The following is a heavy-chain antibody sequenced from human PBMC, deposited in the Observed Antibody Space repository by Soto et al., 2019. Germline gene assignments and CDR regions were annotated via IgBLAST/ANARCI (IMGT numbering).Heavy chain of an antibody. D-gene: IGHD1-7*01. CDR3: ARLTRYNWNYGAFDI. CDR2: INPSGGST. CDR1: GYTFTSYG. J-gene: IGHJ3*02. Sequence: ASVKVSCKASGYTFTSYGISWVRQAPGQGLEWMGIINPSGGSTSYAQKFQGRVTMTRDTSTSTVYMELSSLRSEDTAVYYCARLTRYNWNYGAFDIWGQGTMVTV. V-gene: IGHV1-46*01.